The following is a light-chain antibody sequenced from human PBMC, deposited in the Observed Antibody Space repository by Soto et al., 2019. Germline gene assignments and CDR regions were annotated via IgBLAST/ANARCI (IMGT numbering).Light chain of an antibody. CDR3: QQYGSSPRT. CDR2: GAS. J-gene: IGKJ1*01. Sequence: IVLRQSPGTLCLSPGERATLSCRSSQSVSSSYLAWYQQKPGQAPRLLIYGASSRATGIPDRFSGSGSGTDFTLTISRLEPEDFAVYYCQQYGSSPRTFGQGTKVDIK. CDR1: QSVSSSY. V-gene: IGKV3-20*01.